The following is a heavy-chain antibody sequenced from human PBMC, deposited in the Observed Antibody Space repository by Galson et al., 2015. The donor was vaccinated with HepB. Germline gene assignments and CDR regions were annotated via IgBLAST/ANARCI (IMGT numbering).Heavy chain of an antibody. CDR2: IDPRGGST. D-gene: IGHD3-22*01. Sequence: SVKVSCKASGYTFTNYYIHWVRQAPGQGLEWMAIIDPRGGSTTFAQKFQGRVTMTRDTPTSTAHMELSSLRSEDTAVYYCARGGIYYESRGSLYNWFDPWGQGTLVTVSS. CDR1: GYTFTNYY. J-gene: IGHJ5*02. CDR3: ARGGIYYESRGSLYNWFDP. V-gene: IGHV1-46*01.